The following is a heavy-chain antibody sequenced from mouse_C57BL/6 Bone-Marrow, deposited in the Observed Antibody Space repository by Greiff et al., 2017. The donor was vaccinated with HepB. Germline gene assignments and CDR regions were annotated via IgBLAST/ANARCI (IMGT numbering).Heavy chain of an antibody. CDR2: IWSDGST. J-gene: IGHJ4*01. D-gene: IGHD1-1*01. CDR3: ARHRYYGSRGAMDY. CDR1: GFSLTSYG. V-gene: IGHV2-6-1*01. Sequence: VMLVESGPGLVAPSQSLSITCTVSGFSLTSYGVHWVRQPPGKGLEWLVVIWSDGSTTYNSALKSRLSISKDNSKSQVFLKMNSLQTDDTAMYYCARHRYYGSRGAMDYGGQGTSVTVSS.